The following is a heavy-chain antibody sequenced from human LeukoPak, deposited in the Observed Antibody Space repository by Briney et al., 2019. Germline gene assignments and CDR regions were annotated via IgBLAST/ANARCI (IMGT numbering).Heavy chain of an antibody. CDR1: GFTFSSYS. D-gene: IGHD6-19*01. V-gene: IGHV3-48*04. CDR2: ISSSSSTI. J-gene: IGHJ4*02. CDR3: ARAYSSGCLD. Sequence: GGSLRLSCAASGFTFSSYSMNWVRQAPGKGLEWVSYISSSSSTIYYADSVKGRFTISRDNAKNSLYLQMNSLRAEDTAVYYCARAYSSGCLDWGQGTPVTVSS.